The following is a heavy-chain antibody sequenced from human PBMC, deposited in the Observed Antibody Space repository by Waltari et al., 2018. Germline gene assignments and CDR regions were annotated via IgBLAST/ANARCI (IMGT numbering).Heavy chain of an antibody. J-gene: IGHJ4*02. Sequence: YGGSFSGYYWSWIRQPPGKGLEWIGEINHSGSTNYNPSLKSRVTISVDTSKNQFSLKLSSVTAADTAVYYCARGDRDFWSGYSAPSYFDYWGQGTLVTVSS. CDR2: INHSGST. CDR3: ARGDRDFWSGYSAPSYFDY. CDR1: GGSFSGYY. V-gene: IGHV4-34*01. D-gene: IGHD3-3*01.